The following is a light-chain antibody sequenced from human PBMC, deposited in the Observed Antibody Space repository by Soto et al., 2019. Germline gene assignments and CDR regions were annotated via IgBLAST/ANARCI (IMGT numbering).Light chain of an antibody. CDR2: DVS. Sequence: QSALTQPASVSGSPGQSITISCTETSSDVGTYNYVSWYQQHPGKAPKLMIYDVSYRPSGVSDRFSGSKSGNTASLTISGLQAEDEADYYCSSYTSSSTSVVFGGGTKLTVL. J-gene: IGLJ2*01. CDR3: SSYTSSSTSVV. CDR1: SSDVGTYNY. V-gene: IGLV2-14*01.